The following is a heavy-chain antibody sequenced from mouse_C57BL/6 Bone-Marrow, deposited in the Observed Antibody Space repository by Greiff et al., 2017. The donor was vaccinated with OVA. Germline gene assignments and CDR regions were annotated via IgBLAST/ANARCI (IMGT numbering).Heavy chain of an antibody. D-gene: IGHD1-1*01. CDR2: IDPSDSYT. V-gene: IGHV1-69*01. J-gene: IGHJ2*01. CDR3: ARSDYYYGHFDY. Sequence: QVQLQQPGAELVMPGASVKLSCKASGYTFTSYWMHWVKQRPGQGLEWIGEIDPSDSYTNYNQKFKGKSTLTVDKSSSTAYMQLSSLTSEDSAVYYCARSDYYYGHFDYWGQGTTLTVSS. CDR1: GYTFTSYW.